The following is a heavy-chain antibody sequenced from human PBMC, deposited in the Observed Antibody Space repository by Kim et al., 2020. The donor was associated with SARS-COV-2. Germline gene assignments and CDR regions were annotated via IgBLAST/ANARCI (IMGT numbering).Heavy chain of an antibody. V-gene: IGHV1-18*04. CDR2: ISAYNGNT. J-gene: IGHJ4*02. CDR1: GYTFTSYG. Sequence: ASVKVSCKASGYTFTSYGISWVRQAPGQGLEWMGWISAYNGNTNYAQKLQGRVTMTTDTSTSTAYMELRSLRSDDTAVYYCARVGCSSTSCYSRLAVAGTGIDYWGQGTLVTVSS. CDR3: ARVGCSSTSCYSRLAVAGTGIDY. D-gene: IGHD2-2*01.